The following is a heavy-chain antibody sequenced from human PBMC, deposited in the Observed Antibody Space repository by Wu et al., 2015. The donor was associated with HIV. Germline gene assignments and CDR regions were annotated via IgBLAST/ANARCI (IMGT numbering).Heavy chain of an antibody. CDR2: INPNSGGT. J-gene: IGHJ3*02. CDR1: GYTFTGYY. CDR3: ARGRVEQWLGGGAFDI. Sequence: QVQLVQSWAEVKKPGASVKVSCKASGYTFTGYYMHWVRQAPGQGLEWMGWINPNSGGTNYAQKFQGRVTMTRDTSISTAYMELSRLRSDDTAVYYCARGRVEQWLGGGAFDIWGQGTMVTVSS. D-gene: IGHD6-19*01. V-gene: IGHV1-2*02.